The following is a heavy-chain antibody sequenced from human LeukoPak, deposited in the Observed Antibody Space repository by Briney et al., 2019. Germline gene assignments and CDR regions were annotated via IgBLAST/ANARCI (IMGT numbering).Heavy chain of an antibody. D-gene: IGHD3-3*01. CDR1: GYSISSGYY. Sequence: SETLSLTXTVSGYSISSGYYWGWIRQPPGKGLEWIGSIYHSGSTYYNPSLKSRVTISVDTSKNQFSLKLSSVTAADTAVYYCARDITIFGPAGGFDYWGQGTLVTVSS. CDR3: ARDITIFGPAGGFDY. CDR2: IYHSGST. V-gene: IGHV4-38-2*02. J-gene: IGHJ4*02.